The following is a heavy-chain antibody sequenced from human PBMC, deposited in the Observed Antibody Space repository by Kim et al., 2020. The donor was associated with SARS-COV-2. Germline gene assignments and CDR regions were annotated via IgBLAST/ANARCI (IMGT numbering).Heavy chain of an antibody. Sequence: SETLSLTCSVSGGSISSNSYVWGWIRQPPGKGLEWIGIVSYTGQTHYNPSLKSRLTIFADTSKNQFFLKLNSVTAADSAIYYCVREVGLGVISPWPDYWGQGTLVTVSS. D-gene: IGHD3-16*02. J-gene: IGHJ4*02. V-gene: IGHV4-39*02. CDR1: GGSISSNSYV. CDR2: VSYTGQT. CDR3: VREVGLGVISPWPDY.